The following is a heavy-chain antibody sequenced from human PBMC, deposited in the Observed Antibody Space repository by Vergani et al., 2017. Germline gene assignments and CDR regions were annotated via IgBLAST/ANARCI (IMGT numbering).Heavy chain of an antibody. J-gene: IGHJ6*03. Sequence: QVQLVESGGGVVQPGRSLRLSCAASGFTFSSYAMHWVRQAPGKGLEWVAVISYDGSNKYYADSVKGRFTISRDNSKNTLYLQMNSLRAEDTEVYYCARDAYGSGNNYMDVWGTGTTVTVSS. CDR1: GFTFSSYA. D-gene: IGHD3-10*01. V-gene: IGHV3-30-3*01. CDR2: ISYDGSNK. CDR3: ARDAYGSGNNYMDV.